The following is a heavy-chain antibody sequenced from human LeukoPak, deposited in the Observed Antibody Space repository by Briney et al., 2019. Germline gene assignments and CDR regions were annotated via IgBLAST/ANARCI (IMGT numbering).Heavy chain of an antibody. CDR1: GFIVSSNY. CDR2: IYSGGST. CDR3: AKSAGGNVYDAFDI. Sequence: QPGGSLRLSCVVTGFIVSSNYLSWVRQAPGKGLGWVSVIYSGGSTYYADSVKGRFTISRDNSKNTLYLQMNSLRAEDTAVYYCAKSAGGNVYDAFDIWGQGTMVTVSS. V-gene: IGHV3-53*01. J-gene: IGHJ3*02. D-gene: IGHD6-13*01.